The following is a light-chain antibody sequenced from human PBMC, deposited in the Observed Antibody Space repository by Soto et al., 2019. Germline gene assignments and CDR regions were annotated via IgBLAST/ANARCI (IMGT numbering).Light chain of an antibody. Sequence: DIQMTQSPSSLSASVGDRVTITCQASHDITSYFTWYQHKPGKAPKLLIYDASLLEAGVPSRFSGSGSGTHFTFTISSLQPEDVATYYCQKCDYLPIFGPGTTVDFK. CDR3: QKCDYLPI. J-gene: IGKJ3*01. CDR2: DAS. CDR1: HDITSY. V-gene: IGKV1-33*01.